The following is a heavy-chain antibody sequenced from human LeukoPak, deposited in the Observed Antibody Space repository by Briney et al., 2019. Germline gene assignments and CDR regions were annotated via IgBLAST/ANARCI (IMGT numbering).Heavy chain of an antibody. V-gene: IGHV3-9*01. J-gene: IGHJ3*02. CDR1: GFTFDDYA. Sequence: GGSMRLSCAASGFTFDDYAMHWVRPAPGKGLEWVSGISWNSGSIGYADSVKGRFTISRDNAKNSLYLQMNSLRAEDTALYYCAKGVGATFDAFDIWGQGTMVTVSS. CDR2: ISWNSGSI. CDR3: AKGVGATFDAFDI. D-gene: IGHD1-26*01.